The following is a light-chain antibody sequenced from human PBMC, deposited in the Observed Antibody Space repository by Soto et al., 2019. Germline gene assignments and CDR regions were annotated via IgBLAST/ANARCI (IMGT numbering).Light chain of an antibody. J-gene: IGKJ2*01. V-gene: IGKV4-1*01. CDR2: WAS. CDR3: QHVYNALQT. Sequence: DIVMTQSTDSLAVYLGDRDTINCKSSQTILYSSNNKNYLAWYQPRPGPPPKLLLYWASTREYGVPDRFSGSGSGTVFALIISRLQAEDVAVYYCQHVYNALQTFGQGTTLDIK. CDR1: QTILYSSNNKNY.